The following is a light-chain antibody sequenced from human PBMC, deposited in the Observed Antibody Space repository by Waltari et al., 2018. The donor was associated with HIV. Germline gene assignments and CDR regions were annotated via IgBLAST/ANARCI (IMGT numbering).Light chain of an antibody. V-gene: IGLV2-23*02. CDR1: SSDVGSYNL. Sequence: QSALTQPASVSGSPGQSITISCTGTSSDVGSYNLVSWYQQHPGKAPKLIIYELNKRPSGISNRFSGSKSGNTASLTISGLQAEDEADYYCCSSAGISTLLLGGGTKLTVL. CDR2: ELN. J-gene: IGLJ2*01. CDR3: CSSAGISTLL.